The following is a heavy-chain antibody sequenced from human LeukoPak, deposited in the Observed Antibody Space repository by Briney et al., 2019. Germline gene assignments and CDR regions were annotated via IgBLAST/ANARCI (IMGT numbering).Heavy chain of an antibody. V-gene: IGHV4-59*01. Sequence: PSETLSLTCTVSGGSLTNYYLSWIRQPPGKGLDWIGYVYYSGSTKYNPSLESRFTMSIDTSKSQFSLKVNSVTTADTAVYYCARGPNRYSSGWYYFDSWGQGTLVSVSS. CDR2: VYYSGST. D-gene: IGHD6-19*01. CDR1: GGSLTNYY. J-gene: IGHJ4*02. CDR3: ARGPNRYSSGWYYFDS.